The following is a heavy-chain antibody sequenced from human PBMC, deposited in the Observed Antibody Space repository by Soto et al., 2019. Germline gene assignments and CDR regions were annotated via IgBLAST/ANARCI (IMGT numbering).Heavy chain of an antibody. CDR3: AKVTKRAAAGRYEYYKYGMDV. D-gene: IGHD6-13*01. V-gene: IGHV1-58*01. J-gene: IGHJ6*02. CDR1: GFTFTSSA. CDR2: IVVGSGNT. Sequence: GASVKVSCKASGFTFTSSAVQWVRQARGQRLEWIGWIVVGSGNTNYAQKFQERVTITRDMSTSTAYMELSSLRAEDTAVYYCAKVTKRAAAGRYEYYKYGMDVWGQGTTVTVSS.